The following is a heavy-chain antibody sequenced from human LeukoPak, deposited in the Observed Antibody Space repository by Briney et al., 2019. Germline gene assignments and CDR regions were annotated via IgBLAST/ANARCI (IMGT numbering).Heavy chain of an antibody. CDR2: TSSDLNVK. Sequence: GRSLRLSCAASGFTFRNYVIHWVRQAPGKGLEWVAVTSSDLNVKLYADSVKGRFTISRDNSRSTLYLQMNSLRPEDTAIYYCAREGYYGSGSPPSLYFDYWGQGTLVTVSS. V-gene: IGHV3-30-3*01. CDR1: GFTFRNYV. J-gene: IGHJ4*02. D-gene: IGHD3-10*01. CDR3: AREGYYGSGSPPSLYFDY.